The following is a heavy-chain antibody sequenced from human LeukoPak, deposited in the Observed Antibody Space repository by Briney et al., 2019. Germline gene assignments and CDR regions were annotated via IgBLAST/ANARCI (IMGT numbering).Heavy chain of an antibody. Sequence: QPGGSLRLSCAASGFTFTTFWMDWVRQPPGKGLEWVAYVNQDGTEEDYVDSVRGRFTISRDNAKNSLYLQMNSLRAEDTAVYYCARDFFFLEQLPSGWFDPWGQGTLVTVSS. J-gene: IGHJ5*02. CDR2: VNQDGTEE. V-gene: IGHV3-7*01. CDR1: GFTFTTFW. CDR3: ARDFFFLEQLPSGWFDP. D-gene: IGHD1/OR15-1a*01.